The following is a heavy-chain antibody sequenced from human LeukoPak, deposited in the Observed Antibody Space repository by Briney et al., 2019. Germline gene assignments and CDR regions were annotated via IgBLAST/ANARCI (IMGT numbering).Heavy chain of an antibody. CDR2: ISYDGSNK. CDR1: GFTFSSYA. J-gene: IGHJ6*03. D-gene: IGHD3-3*01. Sequence: PGGSLRLSCAASGFTFSSYAMHWVRQAPGKGLEWVAVISYDGSNKYYADSVKGRFTISRDNSKNTLYLQMNSLRAEDTAVYYCAKVKKKITIFGVVTQSPHYYYYMDVWGKGTTVTVSS. CDR3: AKVKKKITIFGVVTQSPHYYYYMDV. V-gene: IGHV3-30-3*01.